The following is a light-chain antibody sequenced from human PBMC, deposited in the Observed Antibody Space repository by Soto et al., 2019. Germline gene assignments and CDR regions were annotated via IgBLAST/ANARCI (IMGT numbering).Light chain of an antibody. Sequence: EIVLTQSPGTLSLSPGERATLSCRASQSVSSSYLAWYQQKPGQAPRLLIYGASSRATGNPDRFSGSGSETDFTLTISRLEPEDFAVYYCQQYGSSPPNTFGQGTKLEIK. CDR2: GAS. J-gene: IGKJ2*01. V-gene: IGKV3-20*01. CDR3: QQYGSSPPNT. CDR1: QSVSSSY.